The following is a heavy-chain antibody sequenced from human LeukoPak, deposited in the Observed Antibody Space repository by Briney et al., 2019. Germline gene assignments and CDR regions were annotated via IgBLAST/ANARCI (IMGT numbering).Heavy chain of an antibody. D-gene: IGHD2-21*02. Sequence: GESLKISCKGSGYSFTNYWIGWVRQMPGKGLKWMGIIYPGDSDARYSPSFQGQVTISADTSISTAYLQWSSLKASGTAMYYCARLPYCGGDCYPNWFDPWGQGTLVTVSS. V-gene: IGHV5-51*01. J-gene: IGHJ5*02. CDR3: ARLPYCGGDCYPNWFDP. CDR2: IYPGDSDA. CDR1: GYSFTNYW.